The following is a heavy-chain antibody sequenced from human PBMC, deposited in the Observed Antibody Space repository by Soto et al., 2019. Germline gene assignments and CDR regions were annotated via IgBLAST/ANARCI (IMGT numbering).Heavy chain of an antibody. Sequence: QVQLQESGPGLVKPSQTLSLTCSVSGDSISNSGYYWSWIRQHPGKGLEWVAIISSNGDIQYYSDSVKGRFTISRDNSKNTLYLQMNSLRAEDTAVYYCAIAKVATVFFPGPYWGQGTLVTVSS. CDR1: GDSISNSG. CDR3: AIAKVATVFFPGPY. D-gene: IGHD5-12*01. V-gene: IGHV3-30*03. CDR2: ISSNGDIQ. J-gene: IGHJ4*02.